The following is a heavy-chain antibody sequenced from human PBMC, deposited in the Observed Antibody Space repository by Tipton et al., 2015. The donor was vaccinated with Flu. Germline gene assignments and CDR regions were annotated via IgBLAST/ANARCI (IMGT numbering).Heavy chain of an antibody. CDR1: GGSISSSNW. Sequence: TLSLTCAVSGGSISSSNWWSWVRQPPGKGLEWIGGIYHSGSTNYNPSLKSRVTISVDKSKNQFSLKLSSVTAADTAVYYCASWLSSSWYSSYFDYWGQGTLVTVAS. CDR2: IYHSGST. D-gene: IGHD6-13*01. J-gene: IGHJ4*02. CDR3: ASWLSSSWYSSYFDY. V-gene: IGHV4-4*02.